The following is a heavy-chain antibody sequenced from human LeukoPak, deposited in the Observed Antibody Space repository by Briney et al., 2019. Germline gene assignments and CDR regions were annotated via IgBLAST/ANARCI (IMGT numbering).Heavy chain of an antibody. J-gene: IGHJ4*02. CDR3: ARDGGGTHYYFDY. V-gene: IGHV1-46*01. CDR2: FDPNGGST. Sequence: ASVKVSCKASGYTFTSYDINWVRQATGQGLEWMGTFDPNGGSTSYEQKFQGRVTMTRDTSTSTVYMELSSLRSEDTAVYYCARDGGGTHYYFDYWGQGTLVTVSS. CDR1: GYTFTSYD. D-gene: IGHD2-15*01.